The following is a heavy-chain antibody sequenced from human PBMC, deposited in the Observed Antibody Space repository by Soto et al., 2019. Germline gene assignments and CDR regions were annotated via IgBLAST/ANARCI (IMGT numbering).Heavy chain of an antibody. D-gene: IGHD6-13*01. CDR2: ISGSGGST. J-gene: IGHJ6*02. CDR3: AKLGQQRDYYYGMDV. Sequence: PGGSLRLSCAASGFTFSSYAMSWVRQAPGKGLEWVSAISGSGGSTYYADSVKGRFTISRDNSKNTLYLQMNSLRAEDTAVYYCAKLGQQRDYYYGMDVWGQGTTVTVSS. V-gene: IGHV3-23*01. CDR1: GFTFSSYA.